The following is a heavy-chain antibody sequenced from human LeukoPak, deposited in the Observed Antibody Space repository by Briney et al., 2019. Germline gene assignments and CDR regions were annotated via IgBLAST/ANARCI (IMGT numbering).Heavy chain of an antibody. D-gene: IGHD3-9*01. V-gene: IGHV4-34*01. Sequence: KASETLSLTCAVYSVSFSGYYWSWIRQPPGKGLEWIGEIKYSGSTTYNPSHKSRVTISVDTSKKQFALKMTSVAGADTAVYYCARSGRYFETQWGQGTLVTVSS. CDR1: SVSFSGYY. J-gene: IGHJ1*01. CDR2: IKYSGST. CDR3: ARSGRYFETQ.